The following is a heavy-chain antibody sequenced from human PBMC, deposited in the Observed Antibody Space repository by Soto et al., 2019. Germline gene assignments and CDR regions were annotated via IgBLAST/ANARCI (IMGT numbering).Heavy chain of an antibody. CDR1: GGSISSAGYY. D-gene: IGHD2-8*01. Sequence: SETLSLTCTVSGGSISSAGYYWSWIRQHPGKGLEWIGYIYSSGVTYYDPSLKSRVTMSVDMSKNQFSLRLSSVTAADTAVYYCATKPNGLYYFDYWGQGPLVPV. CDR2: IYSSGVT. J-gene: IGHJ4*02. V-gene: IGHV4-31*03. CDR3: ATKPNGLYYFDY.